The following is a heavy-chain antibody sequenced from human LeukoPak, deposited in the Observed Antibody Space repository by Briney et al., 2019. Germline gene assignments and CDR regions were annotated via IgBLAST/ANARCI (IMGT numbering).Heavy chain of an antibody. D-gene: IGHD6-13*01. Sequence: SQTLSLTCTVSGGSISSGGYYWSWIRQHPGKGLEGIGYIYYSGNTYYNPSLKSRVTISVDTSKNQFSLKLSSVTAADTAVYYCAREIAAAGKAFDPWGQGTLVTVSS. V-gene: IGHV4-31*03. J-gene: IGHJ5*02. CDR3: AREIAAAGKAFDP. CDR1: GGSISSGGYY. CDR2: IYYSGNT.